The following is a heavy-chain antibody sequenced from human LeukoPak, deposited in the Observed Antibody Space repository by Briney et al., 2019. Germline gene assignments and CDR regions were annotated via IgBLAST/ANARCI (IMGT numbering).Heavy chain of an antibody. CDR2: IIPIFGTA. CDR3: ARVGSMATIDVFDY. J-gene: IGHJ4*02. V-gene: IGHV1-69*13. D-gene: IGHD5-24*01. CDR1: GYSFTSYG. Sequence: GASVKVSCKASGYSFTSYGISWVRQAPGQGLEWMGGIIPIFGTANYAQKFQGRVTITADESTSTAYMELSSLRSEDTAVYYCARVGSMATIDVFDYWGQGTLVTVSS.